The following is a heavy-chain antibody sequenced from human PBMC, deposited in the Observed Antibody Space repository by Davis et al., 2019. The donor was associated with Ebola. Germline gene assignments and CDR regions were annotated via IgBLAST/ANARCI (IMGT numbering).Heavy chain of an antibody. CDR1: GYTFTSYY. Sequence: ASVTVSCKASGYTFTSYYMHWVRQAPGQGLEWMGIINPSGGSTSYAQKFQGRVTMTRDTSTSTVYMELSSLRSEDTAVYYCARSLSSTSSPYGDYMDVWGKGTTVTVSS. CDR2: INPSGGST. CDR3: ARSLSSTSSPYGDYMDV. D-gene: IGHD2-2*01. V-gene: IGHV1-46*01. J-gene: IGHJ6*03.